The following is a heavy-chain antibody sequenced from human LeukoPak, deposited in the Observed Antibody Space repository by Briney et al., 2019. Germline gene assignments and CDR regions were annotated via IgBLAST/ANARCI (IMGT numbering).Heavy chain of an antibody. V-gene: IGHV4-59*01. CDR2: IYYSGST. J-gene: IGHJ3*02. Sequence: SETLSLTCAVYGGSFSGYYWSWIRQPPGKGLEWIGYIYYSGSTNYNPSLKSRVTISVDTSKNQFSLKLSSVTAADTAVYYCAREALRYYDFWSGSSAFDIWGQGTMVTVSS. D-gene: IGHD3-3*01. CDR1: GGSFSGYY. CDR3: AREALRYYDFWSGSSAFDI.